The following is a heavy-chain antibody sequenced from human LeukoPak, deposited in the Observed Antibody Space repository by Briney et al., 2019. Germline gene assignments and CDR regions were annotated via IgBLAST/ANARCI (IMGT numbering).Heavy chain of an antibody. V-gene: IGHV4-39*01. J-gene: IGHJ3*02. CDR1: GGSISSSSHY. Sequence: SETLSLTCTVSGGSISSSSHYWGWIRQPPGKGLEWIGIIYYSGSTYYNPSLKSRVTISVDTSKNQFALKLSSVTAADTAVYYCARHKMKTTSAAFDIWGQGTMVTVSS. CDR2: IYYSGST. D-gene: IGHD1-7*01. CDR3: ARHKMKTTSAAFDI.